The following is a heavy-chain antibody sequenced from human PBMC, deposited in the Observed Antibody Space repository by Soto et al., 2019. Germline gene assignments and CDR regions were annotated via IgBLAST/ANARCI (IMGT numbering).Heavy chain of an antibody. CDR3: ARDPHGGFGVVPHHYYYYMDV. CDR1: GYTFTSYG. Sequence: ASVKVSCKASGYTFTSYGISWARQAPGQGLEWMGWISAYNGNTNYAQKLQGRVTMTTDTSTSTAYMELRSLRSEDTAVYYCARDPHGGFGVVPHHYYYYMDVWGKGTTVNVSS. J-gene: IGHJ6*03. CDR2: ISAYNGNT. D-gene: IGHD3-3*01. V-gene: IGHV1-18*01.